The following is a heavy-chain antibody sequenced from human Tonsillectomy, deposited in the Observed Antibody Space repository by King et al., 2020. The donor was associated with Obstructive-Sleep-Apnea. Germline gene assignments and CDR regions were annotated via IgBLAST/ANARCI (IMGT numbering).Heavy chain of an antibody. CDR2: IYYSGNT. J-gene: IGHJ4*02. CDR3: ARGPSADFDY. Sequence: VQLQESGPGLVKPSETLSLTCTVSGGSISSYYWSWIRQPPGKGLEWIAYIYYSGNTNYNPSLKSRFTISVDTSKNQFSLELTSVTAADTAVYYCARGPSADFDYWGQGTLVTVSS. CDR1: GGSISSYY. D-gene: IGHD2-15*01. V-gene: IGHV4-59*01.